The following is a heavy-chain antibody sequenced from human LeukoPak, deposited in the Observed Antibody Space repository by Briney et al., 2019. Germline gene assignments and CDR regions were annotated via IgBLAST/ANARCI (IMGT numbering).Heavy chain of an antibody. CDR1: GFTFSSYT. D-gene: IGHD2-15*01. Sequence: GGSLRLSCAASGFTFSSYTMNWVRQAPGKGLEWVSSISGSSSYIYYADSVKGRFTISRDNAKNSLYLQMNSLRAEDTAVYYCARTERPVRYETILSHMDVWGKGTTATVSS. J-gene: IGHJ6*03. V-gene: IGHV3-21*01. CDR3: ARTERPVRYETILSHMDV. CDR2: ISGSSSYI.